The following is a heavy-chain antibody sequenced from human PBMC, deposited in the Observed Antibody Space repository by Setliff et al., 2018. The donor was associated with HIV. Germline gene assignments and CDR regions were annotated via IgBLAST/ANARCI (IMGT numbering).Heavy chain of an antibody. J-gene: IGHJ4*01. CDR3: SGNFWSGYSVLSDY. Sequence: GGSLRLSCAASGFTFSDAWMSWVRQGPGKGLEWIGRIKSKTDGGTTDYAAPVKGRFTISRDDSKNTLYLQMNGLKTEDTAVYFCSGNFWSGYSVLSDYWGQGTLVTVSS. D-gene: IGHD3-3*01. CDR1: GFTFSDAW. CDR2: IKSKTDGGTT. V-gene: IGHV3-15*01.